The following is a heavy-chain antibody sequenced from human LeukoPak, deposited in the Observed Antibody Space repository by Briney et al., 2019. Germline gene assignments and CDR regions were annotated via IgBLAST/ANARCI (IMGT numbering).Heavy chain of an antibody. Sequence: PGGSLRLSCAASGFTFDDYAMSWVRQAPGKGLEWVSAISGSGGSTYYADSVKGRFTISRDNSKNTLYLQMNSLGAEDTAVYYCAKAYGQQLDGGGYWGQGTLVTVSS. V-gene: IGHV3-23*01. CDR1: GFTFDDYA. J-gene: IGHJ4*02. CDR3: AKAYGQQLDGGGY. D-gene: IGHD6-13*01. CDR2: ISGSGGST.